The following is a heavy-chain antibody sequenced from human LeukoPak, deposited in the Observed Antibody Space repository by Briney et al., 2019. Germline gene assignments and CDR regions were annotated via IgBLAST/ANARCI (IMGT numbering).Heavy chain of an antibody. Sequence: GGSLRLSCAASGFTFSSYAMSWVRQAPGKGLEWVSSISSSSSYIYYADSVKGRFTISRDNAKNSLYLQMNSLRAEDTAVYYCARGSGGYWYFDLWGRGTLVTVSS. CDR1: GFTFSSYA. CDR2: ISSSSSYI. V-gene: IGHV3-21*01. CDR3: ARGSGGYWYFDL. D-gene: IGHD3-10*01. J-gene: IGHJ2*01.